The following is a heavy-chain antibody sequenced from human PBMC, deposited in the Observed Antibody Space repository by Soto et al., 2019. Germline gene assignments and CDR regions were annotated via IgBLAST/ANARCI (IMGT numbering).Heavy chain of an antibody. CDR2: INPNSGGT. CDR1: GYTFTGYY. D-gene: IGHD6-6*01. J-gene: IGHJ4*02. V-gene: IGHV1-2*02. CDR3: ARGGGGSRNQSSASGDY. Sequence: QVQLVQSGAAVKKPGASVKVSCKASGYTFTGYYMHWVRQAPGQGLEWMGWINPNSGGTNYAQKFQGRVTMTRDTSISTAYMELSRLRSDDTAVYYCARGGGGSRNQSSASGDYWGQGTLVTVSS.